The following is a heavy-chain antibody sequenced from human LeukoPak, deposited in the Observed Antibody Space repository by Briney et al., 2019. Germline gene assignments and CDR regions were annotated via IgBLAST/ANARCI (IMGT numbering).Heavy chain of an antibody. D-gene: IGHD6-19*01. Sequence: PGGSLRLSCTASGFAFSVYAMSWLRQPPGKGLEWVSTINANSGTTSYAASVRGRFTISRDNSKNTLYLQLNTLRADDTATYYCAKPISGGLAVTADWFHPWSQGTLVVVSS. CDR3: AKPISGGLAVTADWFHP. CDR1: GFAFSVYA. J-gene: IGHJ5*01. CDR2: INANSGTT. V-gene: IGHV3-23*01.